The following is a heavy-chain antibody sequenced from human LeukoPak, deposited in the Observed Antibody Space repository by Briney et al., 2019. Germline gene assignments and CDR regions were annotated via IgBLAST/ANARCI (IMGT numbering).Heavy chain of an antibody. V-gene: IGHV3-48*04. J-gene: IGHJ3*02. CDR3: ARARLRQDAFDI. Sequence: GGSLRLSCAASGFTFSSYAMSWVRQAPGKGLERVSYISSSGSTIYYADSVKGRFTISRYNAKNSLYLQMNSLRAEDTAVYYCARARLRQDAFDIWGQGTMVTVSS. CDR2: ISSSGSTI. D-gene: IGHD4-17*01. CDR1: GFTFSSYA.